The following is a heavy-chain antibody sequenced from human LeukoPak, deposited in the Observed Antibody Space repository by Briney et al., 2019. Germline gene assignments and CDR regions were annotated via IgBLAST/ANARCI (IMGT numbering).Heavy chain of an antibody. CDR2: IRSKAYGGTT. Sequence: GGPLRLSCAASGFIFSYYSMNWVRQAPGKGLEWVGFIRSKAYGGTTEYAASVKGRFTISRDDSKSIAYLQMNSLKTEDTAVYYCTRDSVVLRYFDWYTGPDAFDIWGQGTMVTVSS. V-gene: IGHV3-49*04. CDR3: TRDSVVLRYFDWYTGPDAFDI. J-gene: IGHJ3*02. CDR1: GFIFSYYS. D-gene: IGHD3-9*01.